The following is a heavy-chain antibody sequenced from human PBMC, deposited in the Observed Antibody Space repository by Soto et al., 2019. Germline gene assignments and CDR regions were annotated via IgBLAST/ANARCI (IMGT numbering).Heavy chain of an antibody. CDR1: GDSISSRSYY. CDR2: IYYSGST. D-gene: IGHD2-21*02. CDR3: ARQRTSVVTQAYFDV. V-gene: IGHV4-39*01. J-gene: IGHJ4*02. Sequence: PSETLSLTCTVTGDSISSRSYYWGWIRQLPGNGLEWIGSIYYSGSTYNNPSLRSRVSMSIDTSKEQFSLKLKSVTAADTALYFCARQRTSVVTQAYFDVWGPVSLVTVSS.